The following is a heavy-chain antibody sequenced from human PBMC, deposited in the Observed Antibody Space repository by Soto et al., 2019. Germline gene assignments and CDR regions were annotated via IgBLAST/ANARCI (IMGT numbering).Heavy chain of an antibody. D-gene: IGHD1-1*01. CDR3: VRGREGVNDGWLGP. Sequence: EVQLVESGGGLVQPGGSLRLSCAASGFTFNTYWMSWVRQAPGKGLGWVANMKKDGSLTHYLDSVRGRVTISRDNAKGPIYREMTSLRAEDTGVYYCVRGREGVNDGWLGPWGQGTLVIV. V-gene: IGHV3-7*01. J-gene: IGHJ5*02. CDR2: MKKDGSLT. CDR1: GFTFNTYW.